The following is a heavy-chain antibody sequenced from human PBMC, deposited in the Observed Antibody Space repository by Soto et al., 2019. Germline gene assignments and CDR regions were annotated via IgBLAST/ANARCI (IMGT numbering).Heavy chain of an antibody. CDR1: GYTFTSYD. D-gene: IGHD2-15*01. CDR2: MNHNSGNT. Sequence: QVQRVQSGAEVKKPGASVKVSCKASGYTFTSYDINWVRQATGQGLEWMGWMNHNSGNTGYAQKFQGRVTMTRNTSISTAYMELSSLRSEDTAVYYCARGGAPPHLCSGGSCYRFNWFDPGGQGTLVTVSS. J-gene: IGHJ5*02. CDR3: ARGGAPPHLCSGGSCYRFNWFDP. V-gene: IGHV1-8*01.